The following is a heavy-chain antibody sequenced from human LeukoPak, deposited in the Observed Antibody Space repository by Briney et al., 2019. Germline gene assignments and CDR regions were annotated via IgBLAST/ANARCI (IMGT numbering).Heavy chain of an antibody. CDR3: TRLYSNGCDAFDM. CDR2: TYYRSKWYN. D-gene: IGHD5-18*01. V-gene: IGHV6-1*01. CDR1: GDSVSSNSAA. J-gene: IGHJ3*02. Sequence: SQTLSLTCAISGDSVSSNSAAWNWIRQSPSRGLGWLGRTYYRSKWYNEYAVSVKSRISINTDTSKNQFSLQLNSVTPEDTAVYYCTRLYSNGCDAFDMWGQGTMVTVSS.